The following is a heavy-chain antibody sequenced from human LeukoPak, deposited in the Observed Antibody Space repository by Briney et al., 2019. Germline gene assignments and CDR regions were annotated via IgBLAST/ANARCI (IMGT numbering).Heavy chain of an antibody. CDR1: GGSISSGDYY. CDR2: INHSGST. D-gene: IGHD3-22*01. V-gene: IGHV4-39*07. CDR3: ARYSGYYLSYFDY. J-gene: IGHJ4*02. Sequence: SETLSLTCTVSGGSISSGDYYWSWIRQPPGTGLEWIGEINHSGSTDYNPSLKSRVTISVDTSKNQFSLKLSSVTAADTAVYYCARYSGYYLSYFDYWGQGTLVTVSS.